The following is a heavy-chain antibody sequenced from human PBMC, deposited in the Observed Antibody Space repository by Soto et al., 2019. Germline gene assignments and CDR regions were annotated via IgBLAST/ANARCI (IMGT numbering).Heavy chain of an antibody. J-gene: IGHJ4*02. CDR2: ISAYNGNT. V-gene: IGHV1-18*01. Sequence: GASVKVSGKASGYTFTSYGISWVRQAPGQGLEWMGWISAYNGNTNYAQKLQGRVTMTTDTSTSTAYMELRSLRSDDTAVYYCARDDTLYYDVWSGYSGKFDYWGQGTLVTVSS. D-gene: IGHD3-3*01. CDR1: GYTFTSYG. CDR3: ARDDTLYYDVWSGYSGKFDY.